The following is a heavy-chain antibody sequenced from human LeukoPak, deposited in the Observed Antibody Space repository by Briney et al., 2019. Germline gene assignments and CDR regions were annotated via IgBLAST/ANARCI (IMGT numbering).Heavy chain of an antibody. D-gene: IGHD1-14*01. CDR2: MNPNSGNT. Sequence: GASVKVSCKASGYTFTSYDINWVRQATGQGLEWMGWMNPNSGNTGYAQKFQGRVTMTRNTSISTAYMELSSLRSGDTAVYYCASLRWDAPEPQKLITTPKIVHRPSLWGQGTLVTVSS. CDR1: GYTFTSYD. CDR3: ASLRWDAPEPQKLITTPKIVHRPSL. J-gene: IGHJ4*02. V-gene: IGHV1-8*01.